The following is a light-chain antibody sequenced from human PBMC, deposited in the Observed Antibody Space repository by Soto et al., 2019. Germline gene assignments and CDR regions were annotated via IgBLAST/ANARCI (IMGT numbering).Light chain of an antibody. CDR2: STN. Sequence: QTVVTQEPSFSVSPGRTATLTCGLSSGSVSTNYHPSWYQQTPGQAPRTLIYSTNTRSSGVPDRFSGSILGNKAALTITGAQADDESNYYCVLYMGSGIWVFGGGTKLTVL. CDR3: VLYMGSGIWV. V-gene: IGLV8-61*01. J-gene: IGLJ3*02. CDR1: SGSVSTNYH.